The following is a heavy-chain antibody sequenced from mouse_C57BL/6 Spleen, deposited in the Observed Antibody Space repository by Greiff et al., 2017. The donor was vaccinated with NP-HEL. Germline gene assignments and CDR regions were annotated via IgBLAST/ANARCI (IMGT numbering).Heavy chain of an antibody. Sequence: QVQLQQSGAELAKPGASVKLSCKASGYTFTSYWMHWVKQRPGQGLEWIGYINPSSGYTKYNQKFKDKATLTADKFSSTAYMQLSSLTYEDSAVYYCARSRYYGSSPSYYAMDYWGQGTSVTVSS. D-gene: IGHD1-1*01. CDR1: GYTFTSYW. V-gene: IGHV1-7*01. J-gene: IGHJ4*01. CDR2: INPSSGYT. CDR3: ARSRYYGSSPSYYAMDY.